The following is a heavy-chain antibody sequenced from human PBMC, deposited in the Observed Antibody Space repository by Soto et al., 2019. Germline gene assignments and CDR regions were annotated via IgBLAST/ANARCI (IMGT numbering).Heavy chain of an antibody. V-gene: IGHV3-30*03. J-gene: IGHJ6*02. CDR1: GFTFNSYG. CDR2: ISYDSTKT. Sequence: GGSLRLSCAASGFTFNSYGMHWVRQGPGNGLEWVAFISYDSTKTYYADSVKGRFTISRDNSNSALYVQMNSLTGEDTAVYYCARTRSAWSDFHYYSLDVWGQGTTVTV. CDR3: ARTRSAWSDFHYYSLDV. D-gene: IGHD1-26*01.